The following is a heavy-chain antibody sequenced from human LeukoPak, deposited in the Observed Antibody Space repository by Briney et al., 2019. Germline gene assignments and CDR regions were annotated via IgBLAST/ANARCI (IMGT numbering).Heavy chain of an antibody. CDR2: INGDGSST. J-gene: IGHJ4*02. Sequence: AGGSLRLSCAASGFTFSSDWMHWVRQVPGEGLVWVSRINGDGSSTAYADSVKGRFTISRDNAKNTLYLQMNSLRVEDTAVHYCTRDSQGSGMYSVVYWGQGSLVTVSS. V-gene: IGHV3-74*01. CDR1: GFTFSSDW. CDR3: TRDSQGSGMYSVVY. D-gene: IGHD3-10*01.